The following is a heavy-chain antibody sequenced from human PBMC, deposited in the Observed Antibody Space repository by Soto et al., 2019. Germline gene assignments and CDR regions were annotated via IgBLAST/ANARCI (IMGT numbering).Heavy chain of an antibody. J-gene: IGHJ2*01. CDR1: GFTFSSYS. CDR3: AREDYYGSSAYRHFDL. CDR2: ISSSSSYI. V-gene: IGHV3-21*01. Sequence: EVQLVESGGGLVKPGGSLRLSCAASGFTFSSYSMNWVRQAPGKGLEWVSSISSSSSYIYYADSVKGRFTISRDNAKNSLYVQMNSLRAEDTAVYYCAREDYYGSSAYRHFDLWGRGTLVTGSS. D-gene: IGHD3-22*01.